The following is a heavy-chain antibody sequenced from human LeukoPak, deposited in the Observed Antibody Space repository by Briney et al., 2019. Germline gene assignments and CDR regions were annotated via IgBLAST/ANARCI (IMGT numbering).Heavy chain of an antibody. J-gene: IGHJ4*02. D-gene: IGHD6-13*01. CDR2: ISYDGSNK. Sequence: GRSLRPSCAASGFTFSSYAMHWVRQAPGKGLEWVAVISYDGSNKYYADSVKGRFTISRDNSKNTLYLQMNSLRAEDTAVYYCARDPSIAAAGTNYFDYWGQGTLVTVSS. CDR1: GFTFSSYA. CDR3: ARDPSIAAAGTNYFDY. V-gene: IGHV3-30-3*01.